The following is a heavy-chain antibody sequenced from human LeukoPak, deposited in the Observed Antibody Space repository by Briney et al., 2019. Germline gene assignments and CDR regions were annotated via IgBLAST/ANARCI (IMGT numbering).Heavy chain of an antibody. CDR2: ISGYNGNT. CDR3: ARDRATIFGAPVRRFDP. V-gene: IGHV1-18*01. Sequence: GASVKVSCKASGYTFTTYGISWVRQAPGQGLEWMGWISGYNGNTNYAQKLQGRVTMTTDTSTSTAYMELRSLRSDDTAVYYCARDRATIFGAPVRRFDPWGQGTLVTVSS. CDR1: GYTFTTYG. J-gene: IGHJ5*02. D-gene: IGHD3-3*01.